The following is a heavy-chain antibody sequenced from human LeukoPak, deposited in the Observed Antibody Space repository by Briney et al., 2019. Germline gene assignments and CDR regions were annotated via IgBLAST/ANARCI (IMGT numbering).Heavy chain of an antibody. J-gene: IGHJ6*02. D-gene: IGHD1-26*01. CDR2: ISYDGSNK. CDR1: GFTFSSYA. V-gene: IGHV3-30*04. CDR3: ARDSAGAMDNYYYYGMDV. Sequence: GRSLRLSCAASGFTFSSYAMHWARQAPGKGLEWVAVISYDGSNKYYADSVKGRFTISRDNSKNTLYLQMNSLRAEDTAVYYCARDSAGAMDNYYYYGMDVWGQGTTVTVSS.